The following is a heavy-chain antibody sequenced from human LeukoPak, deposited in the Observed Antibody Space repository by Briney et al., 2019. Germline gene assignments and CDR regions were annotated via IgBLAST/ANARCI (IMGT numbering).Heavy chain of an antibody. CDR1: GFTFGDFA. CDR3: TRDPTQYYYGSGSYYWYFDY. J-gene: IGHJ4*02. Sequence: PGGSLRLSCTASGFTFGDFAMSWFRKAQGRGRGGVGSVGSKAYGGTTEYAASVKGRFTISRDDSKSIAYLQMNSLKTEDTAVYYCTRDPTQYYYGSGSYYWYFDYWGQGTLVTVSS. D-gene: IGHD3-10*01. CDR2: VGSKAYGGTT. V-gene: IGHV3-49*03.